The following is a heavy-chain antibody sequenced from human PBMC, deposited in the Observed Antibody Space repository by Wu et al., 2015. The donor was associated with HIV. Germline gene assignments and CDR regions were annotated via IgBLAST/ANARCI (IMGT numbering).Heavy chain of an antibody. CDR3: ARGGYVWFGEDPKTRFDP. CDR1: GYTFTTYY. J-gene: IGHJ5*02. D-gene: IGHD3-10*01. CDR2: INPSGGST. V-gene: IGHV1-46*01. Sequence: QVHLVQSGAEMKKPGASVKVSCQASGYTFTTYYMHWVRQAPGQGLEWMGIINPSGGSTSYAQKFQGRVTMTRDTSTSTVYMELSSLRSEDTAVYYCARGGYVWFGEDPKTRFDPSGPREPVGHRLL.